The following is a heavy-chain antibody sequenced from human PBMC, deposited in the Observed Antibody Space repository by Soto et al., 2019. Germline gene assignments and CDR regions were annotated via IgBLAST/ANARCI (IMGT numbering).Heavy chain of an antibody. CDR3: ARDSVRFLEWLDAFDI. V-gene: IGHV4-31*03. D-gene: IGHD3-3*01. Sequence: QVQLQESGPGLVKPSQTLSLTCTVSGGSISSGGYYWSWIRQHPGKGLEWIGYIYYSGSTYYNPSLKSRVTISVDTSKNQFFLKLSSVTAADTAVYYCARDSVRFLEWLDAFDIWGQGTMVTVAS. CDR1: GGSISSGGYY. CDR2: IYYSGST. J-gene: IGHJ3*02.